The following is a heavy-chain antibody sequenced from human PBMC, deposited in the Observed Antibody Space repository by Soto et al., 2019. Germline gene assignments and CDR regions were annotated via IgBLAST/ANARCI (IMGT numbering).Heavy chain of an antibody. D-gene: IGHD2-15*01. Sequence: QVQLVQSGAEVKKPGASVKVSCKASGYTFTSYGISWVRQAPGQGLEWMGWISAYNGNTNYAQKLPGRVTMTTDTSTSTAYMERRSLRSDGTAVYYCARGGEGYCSGGSCYSVAIDYWGQGTLVTVSS. CDR2: ISAYNGNT. CDR3: ARGGEGYCSGGSCYSVAIDY. V-gene: IGHV1-18*01. CDR1: GYTFTSYG. J-gene: IGHJ4*02.